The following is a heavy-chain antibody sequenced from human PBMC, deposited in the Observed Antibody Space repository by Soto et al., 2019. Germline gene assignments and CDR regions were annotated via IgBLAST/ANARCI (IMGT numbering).Heavy chain of an antibody. J-gene: IGHJ6*02. CDR2: ISGSGGST. CDR3: AKMSRSSSSLANYYYYGMDV. V-gene: IGHV3-23*01. Sequence: EVQLLESGGGLVQPGGSLRLSCAASGFTFSSYAMSWVRQAPGKGLEWVSAISGSGGSTYYADSVKGRFTISRDNSKNTLYLQMKSLRAEDTAVYYCAKMSRSSSSLANYYYYGMDVWGQGTTVTVSS. D-gene: IGHD6-6*01. CDR1: GFTFSSYA.